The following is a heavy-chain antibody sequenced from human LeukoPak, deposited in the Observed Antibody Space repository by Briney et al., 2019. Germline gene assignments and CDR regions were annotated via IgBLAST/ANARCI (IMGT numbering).Heavy chain of an antibody. D-gene: IGHD3-10*01. CDR3: ARESGFGALFPHCMDV. CDR2: ISYGGSNK. J-gene: IGHJ6*02. Sequence: GGSLRLSCAASGFTFSTYSMHWVRQAPGRGLAWVALISYGGSNKHYADSVKGRLTISRDNSKNTLYLQMNSLRAEDTAVHYCARESGFGALFPHCMDVWGQGTTVTVSS. V-gene: IGHV3-30*14. CDR1: GFTFSTYS.